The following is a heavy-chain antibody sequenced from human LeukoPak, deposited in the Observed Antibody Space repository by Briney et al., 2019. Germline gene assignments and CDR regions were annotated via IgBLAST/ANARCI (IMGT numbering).Heavy chain of an antibody. CDR1: GFTFSSYA. V-gene: IGHV3-23*01. Sequence: GGSLRLSCEASGFTFSSYAMSWVRQAPGKGLEWVSAISGSGGSTYYADSVKGRFTISRDNSKNTLYLQMDSLRAEDTAVYYCAKIPDWLGSGTFDYWGQGTLVTVSS. CDR3: AKIPDWLGSGTFDY. J-gene: IGHJ4*02. D-gene: IGHD3-10*01. CDR2: ISGSGGST.